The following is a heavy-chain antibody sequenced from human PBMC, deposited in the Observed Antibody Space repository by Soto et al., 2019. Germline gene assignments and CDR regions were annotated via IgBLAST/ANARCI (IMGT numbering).Heavy chain of an antibody. D-gene: IGHD2-15*01. CDR1: GGSISSSDW. Sequence: QVQLRESGPGLVKPSGTLSLTCTVSGGSISSSDWWSWVRQPPGKGLEWIGEISHTGSTNYNPSRKSRVTISVHKSKHQFSLMLTSLTAADTVVFYCARAYATPVSPARDFDYWGQGTMVTVSS. CDR2: ISHTGST. V-gene: IGHV4-4*02. CDR3: ARAYATPVSPARDFDY. J-gene: IGHJ4*02.